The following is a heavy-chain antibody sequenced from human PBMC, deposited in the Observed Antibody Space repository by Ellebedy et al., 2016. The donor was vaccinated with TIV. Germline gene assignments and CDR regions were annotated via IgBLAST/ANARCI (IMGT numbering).Heavy chain of an antibody. Sequence: GESLKISCAASGFIVSSNYMSWVRQAPGKGLEWVSSITVSSTYIYYADSVKGRFTISRDNAQNSLYLQMNSLRAEDTAVYSCGRDKSRTMKALEYWGQGTLVTVSS. CDR3: GRDKSRTMKALEY. CDR1: GFIVSSNY. J-gene: IGHJ4*02. CDR2: ITVSSTYI. V-gene: IGHV3-21*01.